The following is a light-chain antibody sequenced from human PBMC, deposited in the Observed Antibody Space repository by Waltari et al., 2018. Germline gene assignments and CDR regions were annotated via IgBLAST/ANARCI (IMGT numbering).Light chain of an antibody. CDR3: QSYDSSNPWV. V-gene: IGLV6-57*01. CDR1: SGSIARNY. Sequence: NFMLTQPHPVSESPGKPVPLSCTHSSGSIARNYVKVYQQRPGRSPTTLIYEDNQRPSGVPDRFSGSIDSSSNSASLTISGLKTEDEADYYCQSYDSSNPWVFGGGTKLTVL. CDR2: EDN. J-gene: IGLJ3*02.